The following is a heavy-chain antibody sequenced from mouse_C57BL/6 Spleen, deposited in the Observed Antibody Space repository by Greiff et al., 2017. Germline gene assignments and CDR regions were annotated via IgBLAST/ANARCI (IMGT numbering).Heavy chain of an antibody. V-gene: IGHV1-18*01. Sequence: EVQLQQSGPELVKPGASVKIPCKASGYTFTDYNMDWVKQSHGQSLEWIGDINPNNGGTIYNQKFKGKATLTVDKSSSTAYMELRSLTSEDTAVYYWARGTAQATTFAYWGQGTLVTVSA. CDR2: INPNNGGT. CDR1: GYTFTDYN. CDR3: ARGTAQATTFAY. J-gene: IGHJ3*01. D-gene: IGHD3-2*02.